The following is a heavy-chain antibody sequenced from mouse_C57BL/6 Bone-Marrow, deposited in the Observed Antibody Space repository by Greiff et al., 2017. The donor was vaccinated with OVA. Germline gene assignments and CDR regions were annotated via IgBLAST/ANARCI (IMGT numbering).Heavy chain of an antibody. D-gene: IGHD1-1*01. CDR1: GYTFTSYW. Sequence: QVQLKQPGTELVKPGASVKLSCKASGYTFTSYWMHWVKQRPGQGLEWIGNINPSNGGTNYNEKFKSKATLTVDKSSSTAYMQLSSLTSEDSAVYYCARMGYYYGKRYYFDYWGQGTTLTVSS. CDR2: INPSNGGT. J-gene: IGHJ2*01. CDR3: ARMGYYYGKRYYFDY. V-gene: IGHV1-53*01.